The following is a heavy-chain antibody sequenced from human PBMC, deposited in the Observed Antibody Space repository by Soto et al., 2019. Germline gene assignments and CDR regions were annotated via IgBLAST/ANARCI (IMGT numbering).Heavy chain of an antibody. D-gene: IGHD3-9*01. J-gene: IGHJ6*02. Sequence: EGQLVESGGGLVKPGGSLRLYCAASGFTFHNAWTNWVRQAPGKGLAWVGRIKSKTDGATIDYAAPVKGRFTISRDDSKNILYIQMNSLRTEDTAVYYCTTPSYDIRGMDVWGQGTTVTVSS. CDR1: GFTFHNAW. V-gene: IGHV3-15*07. CDR3: TTPSYDIRGMDV. CDR2: IKSKTDGATI.